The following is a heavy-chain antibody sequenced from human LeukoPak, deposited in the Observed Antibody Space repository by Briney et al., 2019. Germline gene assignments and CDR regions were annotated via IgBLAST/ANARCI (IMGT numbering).Heavy chain of an antibody. CDR1: GFTFSNYW. CDR3: ARRSRDTPIYFFDY. J-gene: IGHJ4*02. Sequence: PGGSLRLSCAASGFTFSNYWMTWVRQAPGKGLEWVSYISSSGSTIYYADSVRGRFTISRDNAKNSLYLQMNSLRAEDTAVYYCARRSRDTPIYFFDYWSQGTLVTVSS. D-gene: IGHD5-24*01. CDR2: ISSSGSTI. V-gene: IGHV3-48*04.